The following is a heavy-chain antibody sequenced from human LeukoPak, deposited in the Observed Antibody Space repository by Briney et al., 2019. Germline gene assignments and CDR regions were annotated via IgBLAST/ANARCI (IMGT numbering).Heavy chain of an antibody. J-gene: IGHJ4*02. D-gene: IGHD3-22*01. CDR1: GFNFSNYW. Sequence: PGGSLRLSCAASGFNFSNYWIHWVRQAPGKGLEWVSAISGSGGSTYYADSVKGWFTISRDNSKNTLYLQMNSLRAEDTAVYYCAKDLEYYYDSSGYYVYWGQGTLVTVSS. V-gene: IGHV3-23*01. CDR3: AKDLEYYYDSSGYYVY. CDR2: ISGSGGST.